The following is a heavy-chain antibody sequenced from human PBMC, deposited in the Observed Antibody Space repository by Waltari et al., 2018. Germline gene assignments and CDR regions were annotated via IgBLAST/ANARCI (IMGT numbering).Heavy chain of an antibody. CDR2: IYYSGRT. J-gene: IGHJ4*02. CDR1: GGSISSYY. V-gene: IGHV4-59*01. D-gene: IGHD5-18*01. Sequence: QVQLQESGPGLVKPSETLSLTCTVSGGSISSYYWSWIRQPPGKGLEWIGYIYYSGRTNSTPSLRSRVTISVDTSKNQFSLKLSSVTAADTAVYYCARDHRVQHYFDYWGQGTLVTVSS. CDR3: ARDHRVQHYFDY.